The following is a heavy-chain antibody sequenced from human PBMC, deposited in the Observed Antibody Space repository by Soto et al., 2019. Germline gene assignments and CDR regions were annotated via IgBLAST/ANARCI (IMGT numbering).Heavy chain of an antibody. D-gene: IGHD6-13*01. J-gene: IGHJ4*02. V-gene: IGHV1-69*02. CDR1: GGTFSIYT. Sequence: QVQLVQSGSEVKKPGSSVKVSCKASGGTFSIYTISWVRQAPGQGLEWMGRVIPIFDVTSYAQRFQGRVTITADKSTTTDYMDRSSLRSEDTAVYYCARDRDNSNWPNFDYWGQGTQVTCSS. CDR3: ARDRDNSNWPNFDY. CDR2: VIPIFDVT.